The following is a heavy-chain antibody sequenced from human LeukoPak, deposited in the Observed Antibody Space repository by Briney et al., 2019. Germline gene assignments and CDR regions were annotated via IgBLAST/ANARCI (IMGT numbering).Heavy chain of an antibody. CDR1: GLTFTNYA. CDR2: IWYDASNK. J-gene: IGHJ5*02. D-gene: IGHD6-13*01. CDR3: VRGVGVSRFNYFDP. V-gene: IGHV3-33*08. Sequence: PGGSLRLSCSASGLTFTNYAMHWVRQAPGKGLEWVAVIWYDASNKYYADSVKGRFTISRDNSKNTLFLQMNSLRDDDTAVYYCVRGVGVSRFNYFDPWGQGTLVIVSS.